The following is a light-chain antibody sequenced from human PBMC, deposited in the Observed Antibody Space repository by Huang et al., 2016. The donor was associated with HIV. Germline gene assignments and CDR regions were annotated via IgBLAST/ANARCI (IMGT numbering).Light chain of an antibody. J-gene: IGKJ2*01. CDR3: QQSYGVPYT. V-gene: IGKV1-NL1*01. CDR1: QGIRNS. CDR2: STS. Sequence: DIQTTQSPSSLSASVGDRVTITCRASQGIRNSLAWYQQKPGKAPKLLLYSTSKLESGVPARFSGDVSGTEFTLTINTLQPEDFATYFCQQSYGVPYTFGQGTKLEIK.